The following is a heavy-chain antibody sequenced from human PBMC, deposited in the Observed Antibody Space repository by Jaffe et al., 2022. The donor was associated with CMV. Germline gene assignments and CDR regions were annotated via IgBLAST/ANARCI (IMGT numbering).Heavy chain of an antibody. J-gene: IGHJ4*02. V-gene: IGHV3-9*01. D-gene: IGHD3-22*01. CDR3: AKDYYYDGTGPCLDH. CDR2: ISWNSGSI. Sequence: EVQLVESGGGLVHPGRSLRLSCAASGFTFDDYAMHWVRQAPGKGLEWVSGISWNSGSIGYVDSVKGRFTITRDNAKNALYLQMNSLRAEDTALYYCAKDYYYDGTGPCLDHWGQGTLVTVSS. CDR1: GFTFDDYA.